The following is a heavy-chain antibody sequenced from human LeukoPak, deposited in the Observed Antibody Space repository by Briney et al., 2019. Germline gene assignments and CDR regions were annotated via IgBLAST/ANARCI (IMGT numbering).Heavy chain of an antibody. CDR2: IYPGDSET. D-gene: IGHD3-22*01. CDR3: ARRYYYDSSGYYLAHDAFDI. J-gene: IGHJ3*02. CDR1: GYSFTSHW. Sequence: GESLKISCKGSGYSFTSHWIGWVRQMPGKGLEWMGIIYPGDSETRYSPSFQGQVTISADKSISTAYLQWSSLKASDTAMYYCARRYYYDSSGYYLAHDAFDIWGQGTMVSVSS. V-gene: IGHV5-51*01.